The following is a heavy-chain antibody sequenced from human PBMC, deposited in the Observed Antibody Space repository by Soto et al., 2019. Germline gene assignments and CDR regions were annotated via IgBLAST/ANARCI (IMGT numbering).Heavy chain of an antibody. CDR1: GYTFTSYG. CDR2: ISAYNGNT. V-gene: IGHV1-18*01. D-gene: IGHD3-3*01. Sequence: ASVKVSCKASGYTFTSYGISWVRQAPGQGLEWMGWISAYNGNTNYAQKLQGRVTMTTDTSTSTAYMELRSLRSDDTAVYYCARDQSPFVGVVIPNIYYFDYWGQGTLVTVSS. CDR3: ARDQSPFVGVVIPNIYYFDY. J-gene: IGHJ4*02.